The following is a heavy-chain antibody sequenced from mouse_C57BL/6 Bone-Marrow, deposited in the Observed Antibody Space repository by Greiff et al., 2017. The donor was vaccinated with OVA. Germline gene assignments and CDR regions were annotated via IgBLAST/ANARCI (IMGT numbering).Heavy chain of an antibody. V-gene: IGHV3-3*01. J-gene: IGHJ4*01. D-gene: IGHD1-1*01. CDR1: GFSINSDCY. CDR3: ARGSYGSSYDYAMDY. Sequence: EVQGVESGPSLVRPSQTLSLTCTVTGFSINSDCYWIWIRQFPGNKLEYIGYTFYSGITYYNPSLESRTYITRDTSKNQFSLKLSSVTTEDTATYYCARGSYGSSYDYAMDYWGQGTSVTVSS. CDR2: TFYSGIT.